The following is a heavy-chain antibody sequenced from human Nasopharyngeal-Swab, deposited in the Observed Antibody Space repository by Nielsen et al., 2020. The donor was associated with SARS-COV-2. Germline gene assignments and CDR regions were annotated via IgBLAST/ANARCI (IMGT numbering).Heavy chain of an antibody. J-gene: IGHJ6*02. D-gene: IGHD3-10*01. CDR3: ASVRGYYYGMDV. CDR2: FYHSGST. V-gene: IGHV4-30-2*01. Sequence: PGKGLEWIGYFYHSGSTYYNPSLKSRVTISIDRSKNQFSLKLSSVTAADTAVYYCASVRGYYYGMDVWGQGTPVTVSS.